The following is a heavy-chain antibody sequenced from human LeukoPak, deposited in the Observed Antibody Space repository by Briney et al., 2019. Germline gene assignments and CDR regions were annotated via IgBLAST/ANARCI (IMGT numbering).Heavy chain of an antibody. CDR2: IWYDGSNK. V-gene: IGHV3-33*06. CDR1: GFTFSSYG. D-gene: IGHD3-10*01. CDR3: AKYGSGSYYNGLY. Sequence: GSLRLSCAASGFTFSSYGMHWVRQAPGKGLEWVAVIWYDGSNKYYADSVKGRFTISRDISKSTLYLQMNSLRDEDTAVYYCAKYGSGSYYNGLYWGQGTLVTVSS. J-gene: IGHJ4*02.